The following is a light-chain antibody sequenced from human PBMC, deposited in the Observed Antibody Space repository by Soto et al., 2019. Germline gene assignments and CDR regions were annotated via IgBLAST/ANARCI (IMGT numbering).Light chain of an antibody. J-gene: IGLJ1*01. Sequence: QSALTQPASVSGSPGQSITISCTGTSSDVGGYNFVSWYQHHPAKAPKLMIYDLTYRPSGVSNRFSGSKSGNTAYLTISGLQAEDEADYYCISYTNTNTYVFGTGTKLTV. V-gene: IGLV2-14*03. CDR3: ISYTNTNTYV. CDR2: DLT. CDR1: SSDVGGYNF.